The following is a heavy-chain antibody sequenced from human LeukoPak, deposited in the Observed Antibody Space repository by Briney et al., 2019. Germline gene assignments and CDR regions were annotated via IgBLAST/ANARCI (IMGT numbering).Heavy chain of an antibody. D-gene: IGHD3-22*01. CDR3: AREKIAYYDNSGRGWFDP. V-gene: IGHV4-61*02. CDR2: ISSSGST. Sequence: PSETLSLTCTVSGDSISSGDYYWSWIRQPAGKGLEWIGRISSSGSTNYNPSLKSRVTISVDTSKKQFSLKLSSVTAADTAVYYCAREKIAYYDNSGRGWFDPWGQGTLVTVSS. CDR1: GDSISSGDYY. J-gene: IGHJ5*02.